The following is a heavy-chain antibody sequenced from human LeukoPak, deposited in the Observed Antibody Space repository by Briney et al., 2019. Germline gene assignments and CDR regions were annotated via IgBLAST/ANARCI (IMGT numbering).Heavy chain of an antibody. D-gene: IGHD3-10*01. CDR2: IGSNGGST. CDR1: GFTFSSYA. V-gene: IGHV3-64*01. Sequence: GGSLRLSCAASGFTFSSYAMHWVRQAPGKGLEYVSAIGSNGGSTYYANSVKGRFTISRDNSKNTLYLQMGSLRAEDMAVYYCARRPQGFLLDYWGQGTLVTVSS. J-gene: IGHJ4*02. CDR3: ARRPQGFLLDY.